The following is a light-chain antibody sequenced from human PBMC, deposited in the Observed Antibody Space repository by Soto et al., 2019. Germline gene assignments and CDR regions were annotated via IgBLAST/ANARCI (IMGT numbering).Light chain of an antibody. Sequence: EIVMTQSPATLSVSPGERATLSCRASQSVSNNLAWYQKKPGQAPRLRIYGASTRATGIPARFSGSGSGTEFTLTLSSLQSEAFAFYHCQQYNNWWPFGQGTRVDIK. CDR3: QQYNNWWP. CDR1: QSVSNN. V-gene: IGKV3-15*01. J-gene: IGKJ1*01. CDR2: GAS.